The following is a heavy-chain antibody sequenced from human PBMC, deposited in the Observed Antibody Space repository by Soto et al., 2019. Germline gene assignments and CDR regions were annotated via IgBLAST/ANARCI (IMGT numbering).Heavy chain of an antibody. Sequence: QVQLVQSGPEVKKPGASVKVSCKASGYTFSSYGISWVRQAPGQGFEWMAWISVDNGNTNFTQRFQGRVTMTTDTSASTAYMELRSLRAADTAVYYCARFKQEDNRIPPGKPYYYYMDVWGEGTTVTVSS. D-gene: IGHD2-15*01. CDR3: ARFKQEDNRIPPGKPYYYYMDV. CDR1: GYTFSSYG. V-gene: IGHV1-18*01. CDR2: ISVDNGNT. J-gene: IGHJ6*03.